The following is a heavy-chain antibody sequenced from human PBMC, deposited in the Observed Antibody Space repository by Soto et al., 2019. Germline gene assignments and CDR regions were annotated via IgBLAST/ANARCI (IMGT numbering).Heavy chain of an antibody. CDR1: GFIFSGHW. D-gene: IGHD4-17*01. CDR2: INKDGSDV. V-gene: IGHV3-7*01. Sequence: EVQLVDSGGGLVQPGGSLRLSCAASGFIFSGHWMGWVRQAPGKGLEWVANINKDGSDVKYVDSMKGRFFASRDNAKNSLYLQMNSLRVDDTAVYFCTRHGFFTFDYWGQGSLVTVSS. CDR3: TRHGFFTFDY. J-gene: IGHJ4*02.